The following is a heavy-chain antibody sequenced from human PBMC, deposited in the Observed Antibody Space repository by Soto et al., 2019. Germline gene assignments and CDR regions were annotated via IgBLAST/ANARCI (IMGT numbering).Heavy chain of an antibody. D-gene: IGHD1-7*01. CDR2: IKDSGNT. V-gene: IGHV4-59*01. J-gene: IGHJ4*02. CDR1: GGSISSYY. Sequence: PSETLSLTCTVSGGSISSYYWTWIRQPPGKRLEWIGYIKDSGNTNYNPSLKSRVTMSLDTSKNQFSLKVNSVTAADTAVYYCATMGTPATGLYYFDYWGQGTLVTVSS. CDR3: ATMGTPATGLYYFDY.